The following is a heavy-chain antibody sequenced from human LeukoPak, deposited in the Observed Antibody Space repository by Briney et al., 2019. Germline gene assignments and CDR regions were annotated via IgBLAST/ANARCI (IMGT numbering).Heavy chain of an antibody. CDR3: TTRSGFWSGSDY. CDR2: IKRKTDGGTT. CDR1: GFTFSNVW. J-gene: IGHJ4*02. Sequence: TGGSLRLSCAASGFTFSNVWMSWVRQAPGKGLEWVGRIKRKTDGGTTDYAAPVKGRFTISRDDSKNTLYLQMNSLKTEDTAVYYCTTRSGFWSGSDYWGQGTLVTVSS. D-gene: IGHD3-3*01. V-gene: IGHV3-15*01.